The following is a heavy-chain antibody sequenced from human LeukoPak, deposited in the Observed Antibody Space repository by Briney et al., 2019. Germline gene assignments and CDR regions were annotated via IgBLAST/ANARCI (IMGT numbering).Heavy chain of an antibody. CDR3: AKDMLGYCSGGSCPGFDY. Sequence: GRSLRLSCAASGFTFSSYGMHWVRQAPGKGLEWVAVISYDGSNKYYADSVKGRFTISRDNSKNTLYLQMNSLRAEDTAVYYCAKDMLGYCSGGSCPGFDYWGQGTLVTVSS. J-gene: IGHJ4*02. V-gene: IGHV3-30*18. D-gene: IGHD2-15*01. CDR1: GFTFSSYG. CDR2: ISYDGSNK.